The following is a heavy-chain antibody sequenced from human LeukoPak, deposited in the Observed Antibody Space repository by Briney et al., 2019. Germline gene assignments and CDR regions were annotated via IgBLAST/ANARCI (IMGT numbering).Heavy chain of an antibody. Sequence: SETLSLTCTVSGGSISSYYWSWIRQPAGKGLEWIGRIYTSGSTNYNPSLKSRVTMSVDTSKNQFSLKLSSVTAADTAVYYCAREGELPAAMKLYYFDYWGQGTLVTVSS. D-gene: IGHD2-2*01. CDR2: IYTSGST. V-gene: IGHV4-4*07. J-gene: IGHJ4*02. CDR3: AREGELPAAMKLYYFDY. CDR1: GGSISSYY.